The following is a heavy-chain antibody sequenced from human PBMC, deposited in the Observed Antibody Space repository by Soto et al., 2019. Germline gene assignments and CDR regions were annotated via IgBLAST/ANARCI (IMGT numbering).Heavy chain of an antibody. V-gene: IGHV1-46*01. J-gene: IGHJ3*02. Sequence: ASVKVSCKASGYTFTSYYMHWVRQAPGQGLEFMGIINPSGGITSYAQKFQGRVTMTRDTSTSTVYMELSSLRSEDTAVYYCARDLLTDYYDSSGPQTSAFDIWGQGTMVTVSS. CDR2: INPSGGIT. CDR3: ARDLLTDYYDSSGPQTSAFDI. CDR1: GYTFTSYY. D-gene: IGHD3-22*01.